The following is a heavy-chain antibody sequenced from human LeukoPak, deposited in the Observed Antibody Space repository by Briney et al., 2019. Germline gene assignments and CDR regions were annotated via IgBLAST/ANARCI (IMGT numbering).Heavy chain of an antibody. CDR2: VHQSGST. J-gene: IGHJ4*02. D-gene: IGHD1-14*01. CDR1: GYSISRGYH. V-gene: IGHV4-38-2*02. CDR3: ARVNFNPYY. Sequence: SETLSLTCTVSGYSISRGYHWGWVPQPPGKGLEWIGSVHQSGSTYYNPSLKSRLTISADTSKNQFSLKLDSVTAADTAVYYCARVNFNPYYWGQGTLVTVSS.